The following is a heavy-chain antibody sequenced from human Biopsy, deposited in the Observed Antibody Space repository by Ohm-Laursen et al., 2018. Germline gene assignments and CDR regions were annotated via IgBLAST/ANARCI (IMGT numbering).Heavy chain of an antibody. J-gene: IGHJ6*02. D-gene: IGHD3-10*01. Sequence: ASVKVSCKPSGYSFTSYYMHWVRQAPGQGLEWMGMINPSGSTTSYPQIFQGRVTMTRDTSKSTVYMELNSLRSEDTAVYYCARGSFWFGGNYYYYGMDVWGQGTTVTVSS. CDR1: GYSFTSYY. V-gene: IGHV1-46*01. CDR3: ARGSFWFGGNYYYYGMDV. CDR2: INPSGSTT.